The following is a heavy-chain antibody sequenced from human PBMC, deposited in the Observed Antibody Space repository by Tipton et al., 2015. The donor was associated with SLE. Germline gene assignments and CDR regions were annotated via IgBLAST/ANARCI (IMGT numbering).Heavy chain of an antibody. V-gene: IGHV4-59*01. Sequence: TLSLTCTVSGGSLNSYYWSWIRQPPGKGLEWIGFVHYSGSTSYNPSLQSRVTISVDTSKNQFSLKLSSVTAADTAVYYCARDSSGMGYYWLDPWGQGTLVTVSS. CDR3: ARDSSGMGYYWLDP. CDR1: GGSLNSYY. CDR2: VHYSGST. J-gene: IGHJ5*02. D-gene: IGHD3-10*01.